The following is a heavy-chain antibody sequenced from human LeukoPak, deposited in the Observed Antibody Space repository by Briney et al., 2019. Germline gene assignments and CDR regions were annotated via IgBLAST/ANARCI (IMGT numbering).Heavy chain of an antibody. CDR3: VRGGTYWTVS. CDR2: IKPDGSEK. V-gene: IGHV3-7*01. J-gene: IGHJ5*01. Sequence: GGSLRLSCAASGFVFSASYMSWVRKAPGKGLEWVATIKPDGSEKYHVDSVSGRFTISRNNTNDSLFLQMTSLRVDDTAVYYCVRGGTYWTVSWGQGTLVNVS. CDR1: GFVFSASY.